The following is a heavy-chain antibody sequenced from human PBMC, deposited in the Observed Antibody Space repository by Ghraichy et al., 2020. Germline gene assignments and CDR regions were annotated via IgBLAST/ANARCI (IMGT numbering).Heavy chain of an antibody. CDR2: IRPDGGDK. V-gene: IGHV3-7*03. CDR1: GFSFSNYW. D-gene: IGHD6-13*01. CDR3: AKSITTYVAGTHNFDS. Sequence: GGSLRLSCAASGFSFSNYWMSWVRQAPGKGLEWVANIRPDGGDKYYVDSVKGRFTISRDNSENSLYLQMDSLRPEDTAVYYCAKSITTYVAGTHNFDSWGQGTLVTVSS. J-gene: IGHJ4*02.